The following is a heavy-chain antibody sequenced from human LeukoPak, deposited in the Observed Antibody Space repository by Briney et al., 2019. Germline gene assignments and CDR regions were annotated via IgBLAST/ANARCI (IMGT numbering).Heavy chain of an antibody. D-gene: IGHD1-14*01. J-gene: IGHJ4*02. V-gene: IGHV3-15*01. Sequence: GGSLRLSCAASRLIFTNVWMSWVRQAPGRGLEWVGRIKSRPDGEAVDYAAPVKGSFTISRDDSKNTLYLQMSSLKTEDTAVYYCTTGGPHGQGEPFDYWGQGSLVTVPT. CDR3: TTGGPHGQGEPFDY. CDR2: IKSRPDGEAV. CDR1: RLIFTNVW.